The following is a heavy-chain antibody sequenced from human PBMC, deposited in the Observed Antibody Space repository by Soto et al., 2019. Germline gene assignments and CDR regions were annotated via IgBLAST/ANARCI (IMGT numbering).Heavy chain of an antibody. CDR2: FDPEDGET. J-gene: IGHJ3*02. CDR1: GYTLTELS. V-gene: IGHV1-24*01. D-gene: IGHD2-2*01. Sequence: QVQLVQSGAEVKKPGASVKVSCKVSGYTLTELSMHWVRQAPGKGLEWMGGFDPEDGETIYAQKFQGRVTMTEDTSTDTAYMELSSLRSEDTAVYYCATVVPARKTRGIRNAFDIWGQGTMVTVSS. CDR3: ATVVPARKTRGIRNAFDI.